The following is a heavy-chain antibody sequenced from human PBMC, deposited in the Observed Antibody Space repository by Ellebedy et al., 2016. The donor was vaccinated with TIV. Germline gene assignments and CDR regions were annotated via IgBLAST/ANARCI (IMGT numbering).Heavy chain of an antibody. CDR2: ISAYNGNT. Sequence: AASVKVSCKASGYTFTSYGINWVRQAPGQGLEWMGWISAYNGNTHYAQKFQGRVTMTTDTSTSTAYMELRSLRSDDTAVYYCARDGPSGWYSVNNWFDPWGQGTLVTVSS. CDR3: ARDGPSGWYSVNNWFDP. D-gene: IGHD6-19*01. V-gene: IGHV1-18*01. J-gene: IGHJ5*02. CDR1: GYTFTSYG.